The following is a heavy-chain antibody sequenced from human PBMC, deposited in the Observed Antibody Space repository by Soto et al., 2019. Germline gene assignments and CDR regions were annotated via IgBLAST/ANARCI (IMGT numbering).Heavy chain of an antibody. J-gene: IGHJ5*02. CDR3: ARVPTPTHGDSNKNNFLDP. D-gene: IGHD3-10*01. CDR2: ISPYNGNT. Sequence: ASVKVSCKASGYTFVDCGFSWVRQAPGQGLEWMGWISPYNGNTHYVETFQGRVTMTTDTSTSTAFMELRTLTSDDTAVYYCARVPTPTHGDSNKNNFLDPWGQGTLVTVSS. V-gene: IGHV1-18*04. CDR1: GYTFVDCG.